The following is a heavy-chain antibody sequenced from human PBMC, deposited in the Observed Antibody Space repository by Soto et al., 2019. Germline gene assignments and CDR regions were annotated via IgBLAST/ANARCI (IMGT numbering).Heavy chain of an antibody. J-gene: IGHJ4*02. CDR3: ARDSGVIDSSSWYRSYYVDY. Sequence: QVQLVQSGAEVKKPGSSVKVSCKASGGTFSSYAISWVRQAPGQGLDWMGGIIPIFGTANYAQKFQGSVTINVDEVKSTVYMELSSLRSEDTAVYYCARDSGVIDSSSWYRSYYVDYWGQGTRVT. CDR1: GGTFSSYA. CDR2: IIPIFGTA. V-gene: IGHV1-69*01. D-gene: IGHD6-13*01.